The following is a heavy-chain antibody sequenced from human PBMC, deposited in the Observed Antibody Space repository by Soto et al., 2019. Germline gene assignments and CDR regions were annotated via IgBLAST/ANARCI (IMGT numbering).Heavy chain of an antibody. Sequence: QVQLQQSGSGLVKPSQTLSLTCAISGDSVSSSSAAWTWIRQSPSRGLEWLGRTYYRSKWYNQYAVSVKSRITIKPATSKNQFSLQLNSVTPEDTAVYYCAGWEHEHGKMDVWGRGTTVTVSS. D-gene: IGHD1-26*01. V-gene: IGHV6-1*01. J-gene: IGHJ6*02. CDR3: AGWEHEHGKMDV. CDR1: GDSVSSSSAA. CDR2: TYYRSKWYN.